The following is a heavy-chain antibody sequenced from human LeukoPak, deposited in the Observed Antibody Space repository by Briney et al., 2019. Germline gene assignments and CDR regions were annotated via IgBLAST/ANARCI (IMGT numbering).Heavy chain of an antibody. CDR1: GFTVSNSY. D-gene: IGHD1-14*01. CDR2: IYTGSLS. V-gene: IGHV3-53*01. CDR3: AREGGLTEGGFDY. J-gene: IGHJ4*02. Sequence: GGSLRLSCAASGFTVSNSYMSWVRQAPGEGLEWVSVIYTGSLSYYTDSVKGRFTISRDKSNNTLYLQMNSLRDEDTAVYYCAREGGLTEGGFDYWGQGTLVTVS.